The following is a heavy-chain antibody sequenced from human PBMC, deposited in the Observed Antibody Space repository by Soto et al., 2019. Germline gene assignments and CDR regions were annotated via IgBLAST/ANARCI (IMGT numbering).Heavy chain of an antibody. J-gene: IGHJ4*02. CDR1: GFTFSTYG. D-gene: IGHD3-9*01. CDR2: VWSDGSKK. Sequence: QVQVVESGGGVVQPGRSLRLSCAASGFTFSTYGMHWVRQAPGKGLEWVALVWSDGSKKYYADSVKGRFTISRDSSKDTLHLQMNSLRAEDTAVYYCVRVFDTYYFDLWGQGTLVTVST. V-gene: IGHV3-33*01. CDR3: VRVFDTYYFDL.